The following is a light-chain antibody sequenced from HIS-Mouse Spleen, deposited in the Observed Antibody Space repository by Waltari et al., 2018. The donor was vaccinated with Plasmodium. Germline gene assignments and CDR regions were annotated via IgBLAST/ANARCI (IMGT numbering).Light chain of an antibody. Sequence: QSALTQPRSVSGSPGQSVTISCTGTSSDVGGYNYVSWNQQHPGKAPKRMIYDFSKRPSGVPDRFSGSKSGNTASLTISGLQAEDEADYYCCSYAGSYTYVFGTGTKVTVL. CDR3: CSYAGSYTYV. CDR2: DFS. V-gene: IGLV2-11*01. CDR1: SSDVGGYNY. J-gene: IGLJ1*01.